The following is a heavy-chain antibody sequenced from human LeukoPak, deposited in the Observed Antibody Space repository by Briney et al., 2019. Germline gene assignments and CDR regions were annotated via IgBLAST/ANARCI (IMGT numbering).Heavy chain of an antibody. V-gene: IGHV3-48*03. CDR2: ISVSAGAI. CDR3: GRKGYYFYGMDV. CDR1: GFSFSSYE. Sequence: GGSLRLSCAASGFSFSSYEMNWVRQAPGKGLEWISYISVSAGAIYYADSMKGRFTMSRGNAKNSLSLQMSSLTADDTAVYYCGRKGYYFYGMDVWGQGTTVTVSS. J-gene: IGHJ6*02.